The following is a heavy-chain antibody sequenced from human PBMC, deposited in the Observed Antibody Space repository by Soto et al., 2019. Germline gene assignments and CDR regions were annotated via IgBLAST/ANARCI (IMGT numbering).Heavy chain of an antibody. D-gene: IGHD6-19*01. Sequence: GGSLRLSCAASGFTFSSYSMNWVRQAPGKGLEWVSSISSSSSYIYYADSVKGRFTISRDNAKNSLYLQMNSLRAEDTAVYYCAREAFDAGYSSGWYAGNVDYWGQGTLVTVSS. CDR1: GFTFSSYS. CDR3: AREAFDAGYSSGWYAGNVDY. J-gene: IGHJ4*02. V-gene: IGHV3-21*01. CDR2: ISSSSSYI.